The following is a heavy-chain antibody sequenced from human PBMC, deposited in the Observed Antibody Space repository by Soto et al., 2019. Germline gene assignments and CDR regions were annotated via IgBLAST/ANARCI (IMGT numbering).Heavy chain of an antibody. Sequence: QVQLVESGGGVVQPGRSLRLSCAASGFTFSSYGMHWVRQAPGKGLEWVAVIWYDGSNKYYADSVKGRFTISRDNSKNTLYLQRNSLRAEDTAVYYCAVSSGGGFDYWGQGTLVTVSS. J-gene: IGHJ4*02. CDR3: AVSSGGGFDY. CDR1: GFTFSSYG. D-gene: IGHD2-15*01. V-gene: IGHV3-33*01. CDR2: IWYDGSNK.